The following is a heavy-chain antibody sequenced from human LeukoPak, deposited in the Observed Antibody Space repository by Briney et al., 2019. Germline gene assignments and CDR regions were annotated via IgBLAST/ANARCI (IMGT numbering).Heavy chain of an antibody. CDR2: IYYSGST. CDR3: ARHNFDLDSSGYRQEWFDP. D-gene: IGHD3-22*01. J-gene: IGHJ5*02. V-gene: IGHV4-59*08. CDR1: GGSISSYY. Sequence: SETLSLTCTASGGSISSYYWSWIRQPPGKGLEWIGYIYYSGSTNYNPSLKSRVTISVDTSKNQFSLKLSSVTAADTAVYYCARHNFDLDSSGYRQEWFDPWGQGTLVTVSS.